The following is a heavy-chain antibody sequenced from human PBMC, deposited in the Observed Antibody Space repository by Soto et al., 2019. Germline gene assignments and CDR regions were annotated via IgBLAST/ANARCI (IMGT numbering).Heavy chain of an antibody. CDR3: ARRPLWSGLSDYYYMDV. D-gene: IGHD3-3*01. J-gene: IGHJ6*03. Sequence: GGSLRLSCAASGFTFSSYAMSWVRQAPGKGLEWVSAISGSGGSTYYAESVKGRFTISRDNARNSLYLQMSSLRVEDTAVYYCARRPLWSGLSDYYYMDVWGKGTTVTVSS. CDR1: GFTFSSYA. V-gene: IGHV3-23*01. CDR2: ISGSGGST.